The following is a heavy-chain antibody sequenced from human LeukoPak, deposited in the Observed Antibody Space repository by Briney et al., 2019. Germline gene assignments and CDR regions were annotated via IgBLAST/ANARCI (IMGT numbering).Heavy chain of an antibody. Sequence: DSVKGRFTISRDNSKNTLYLQMDSLRTEDTAVYYCARESRRDYGDYDWYFDLWGRGTLVTVSS. CDR3: ARESRRDYGDYDWYFDL. J-gene: IGHJ2*01. D-gene: IGHD4-17*01. V-gene: IGHV3-30*01.